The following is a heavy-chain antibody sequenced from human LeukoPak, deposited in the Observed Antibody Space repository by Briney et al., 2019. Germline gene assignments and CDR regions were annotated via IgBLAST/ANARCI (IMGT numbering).Heavy chain of an antibody. CDR2: INAGNGNR. CDR1: GYGFMNYA. D-gene: IGHD6-13*01. CDR3: ARTTRSWYEDNDAFDI. V-gene: IGHV1-3*01. Sequence: ASVKVSCKTSGYGFMNYAVQWVRQAPGQRLEWMGWINAGNGNRRYTQNFQGRITITRDTSATTAYMELSSLRPEDTAVYYCARTTRSWYEDNDAFDIWGQGTTVTVSS. J-gene: IGHJ3*02.